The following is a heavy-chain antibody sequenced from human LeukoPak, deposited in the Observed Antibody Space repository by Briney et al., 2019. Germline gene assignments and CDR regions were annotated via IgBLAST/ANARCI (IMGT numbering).Heavy chain of an antibody. J-gene: IGHJ4*02. V-gene: IGHV3-30*02. Sequence: GGSLRLSCAASGFTFSSYGMHWVRQAPGKGLEWVAFIRYDGSNKCYADSVKGRFTVPRDNSKNTLYLQMNSLRVEDTAVYYCAKDWIVAVAAGGQGTLVTVSS. D-gene: IGHD6-19*01. CDR3: AKDWIVAVAA. CDR1: GFTFSSYG. CDR2: IRYDGSNK.